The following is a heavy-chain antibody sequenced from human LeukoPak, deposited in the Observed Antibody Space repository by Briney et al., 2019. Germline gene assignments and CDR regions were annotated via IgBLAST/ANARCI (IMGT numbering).Heavy chain of an antibody. Sequence: GDSVKVSCKASGGTFSSYAISWVRQAPGQGLEWMGGIIPIFGTANYAQKFQGRVTITADESTSTAYMELSSLRSEDTAVYYCARDIRGFTTVTNYFDYWGQGTLVTVSS. CDR1: GGTFSSYA. CDR2: IIPIFGTA. V-gene: IGHV1-69*01. D-gene: IGHD4-17*01. J-gene: IGHJ4*02. CDR3: ARDIRGFTTVTNYFDY.